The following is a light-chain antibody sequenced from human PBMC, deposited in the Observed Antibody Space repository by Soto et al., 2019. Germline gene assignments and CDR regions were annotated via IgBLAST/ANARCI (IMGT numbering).Light chain of an antibody. CDR3: QTWGTGFRV. Sequence: QSVLTQSPSASASLGASVKLTCTLSSGHKKYAIAWHQQQPQKGPRYLMNVNSDGSHSKGDGIPDRFSGSSSGTERYLIISSLQSEDAADSYCQTWGTGFRVFGGGTKVTVL. J-gene: IGLJ3*02. CDR1: SGHKKYA. CDR2: VNSDGSH. V-gene: IGLV4-69*01.